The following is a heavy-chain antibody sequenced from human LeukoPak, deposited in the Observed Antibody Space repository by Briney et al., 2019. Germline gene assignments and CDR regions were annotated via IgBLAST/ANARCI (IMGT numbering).Heavy chain of an antibody. CDR3: ARSREEYGSGSYSP. D-gene: IGHD3-10*01. Sequence: GASVKVSCKASGGTFSSYAISWVRQAPGQGLELMGGIIPIFGTANYAQKFQGRVTITADKSTSTAYMELSSLRSEDTAVYYCARSREEYGSGSYSPWGQGTLVTVSS. CDR1: GGTFSSYA. CDR2: IIPIFGTA. J-gene: IGHJ5*02. V-gene: IGHV1-69*06.